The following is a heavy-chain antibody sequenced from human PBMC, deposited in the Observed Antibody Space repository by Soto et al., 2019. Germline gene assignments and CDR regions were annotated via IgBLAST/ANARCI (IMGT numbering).Heavy chain of an antibody. J-gene: IGHJ4*02. CDR3: ARDGAGRGYCTNGVCYPWYYFDY. D-gene: IGHD2-8*01. CDR1: GFTFSSYA. CDR2: ISYDGSNK. V-gene: IGHV3-30-3*01. Sequence: QVQLVESGGGVVQPGRSLRLSCAASGFTFSSYAMHWVRQAPGKGLEWVAVISYDGSNKYYADSVKGRFTISRDNSKNTLYLQMNSLRAEDTAVYYCARDGAGRGYCTNGVCYPWYYFDYWGQGTLVTVSS.